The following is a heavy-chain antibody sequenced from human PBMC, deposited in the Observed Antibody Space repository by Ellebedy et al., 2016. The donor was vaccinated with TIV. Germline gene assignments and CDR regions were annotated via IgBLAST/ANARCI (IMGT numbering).Heavy chain of an antibody. V-gene: IGHV4-61*01. CDR2: IYSSGST. CDR3: ARGGTVTSGTPVPEY. D-gene: IGHD4-17*01. J-gene: IGHJ4*02. Sequence: MPSETLSLTCTVSGGSVSSPNYYWTWIRQPPGKGLEWIGYIYSSGSTNYDPSLKSRVTISVDVPKNQFSLKLNSVTAADTAVYYCARGGTVTSGTPVPEYWGQGTLVTVSS. CDR1: GGSVSSPNYY.